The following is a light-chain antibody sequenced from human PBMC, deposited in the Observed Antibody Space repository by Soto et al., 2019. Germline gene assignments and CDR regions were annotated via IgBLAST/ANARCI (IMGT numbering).Light chain of an antibody. Sequence: EIVMTQSPATLSVSPGQRATLSCRASQSISSNLAWYQQKPGQAPRLLIYGASIRATDIPARFGGSGSGTELTLTISSLQSEAFAVYYCHQYNNWPSGTFGQGTKVEI. J-gene: IGKJ1*01. CDR3: HQYNNWPSGT. CDR2: GAS. V-gene: IGKV3D-15*01. CDR1: QSISSN.